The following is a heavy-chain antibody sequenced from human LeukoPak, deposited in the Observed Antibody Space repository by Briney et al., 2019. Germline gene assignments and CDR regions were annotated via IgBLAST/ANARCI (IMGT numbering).Heavy chain of an antibody. CDR1: GFTVSSNY. J-gene: IGHJ4*02. CDR3: ARGSKGEPDFGY. Sequence: GSLRLSCAASGFTVSSNYMSWVRQAPGKGLEWVSVIYSGGNTYYADSVKGRFTISRDNSKNTLYLQMNSPRAEDTAVYYCARGSKGEPDFGYWGQGTLVTVSS. V-gene: IGHV3-53*01. D-gene: IGHD1-14*01. CDR2: IYSGGNT.